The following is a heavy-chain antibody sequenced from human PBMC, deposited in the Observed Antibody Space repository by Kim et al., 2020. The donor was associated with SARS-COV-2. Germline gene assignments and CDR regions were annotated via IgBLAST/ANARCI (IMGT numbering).Heavy chain of an antibody. CDR2: IYYSGST. J-gene: IGHJ6*03. Sequence: SETLSLTCTVSGGSISSYYWSWIRQPPGKGLKWIGYIYYSGSTNYNPSLESRVTISVDTSKNQFSLQLSSVTAADTAVYYCARLTSHSDYYYYYLDVWGKGTTVTVSS. V-gene: IGHV4-59*08. CDR1: GGSISSYY. CDR3: ARLTSHSDYYYYYLDV. D-gene: IGHD4-4*01.